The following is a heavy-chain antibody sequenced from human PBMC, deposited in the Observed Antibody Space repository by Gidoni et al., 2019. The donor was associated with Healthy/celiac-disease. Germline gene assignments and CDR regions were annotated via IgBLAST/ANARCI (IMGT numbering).Heavy chain of an antibody. D-gene: IGHD3-3*01. Sequence: QVQLVQSGAEVKKPGASVKVSCKASGYTFTSYYMHWVRQAPGQGLEWMGIINPSGGSTSYAQKFQGRVTMTRDTSTSTVYMELSSLRSEDTAVYYCARDLQTNSPYYDFWSGYLDRKYYYYGMDVWGQGTTVTVSS. V-gene: IGHV1-46*01. CDR3: ARDLQTNSPYYDFWSGYLDRKYYYYGMDV. CDR2: INPSGGST. J-gene: IGHJ6*02. CDR1: GYTFTSYY.